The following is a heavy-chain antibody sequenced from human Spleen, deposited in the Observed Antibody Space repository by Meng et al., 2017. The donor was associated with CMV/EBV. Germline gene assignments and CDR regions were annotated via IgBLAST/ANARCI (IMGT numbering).Heavy chain of an antibody. D-gene: IGHD2-2*01. CDR3: ASVYCSSTNCYEDEYFQH. J-gene: IGHJ1*01. Sequence: TFSGYTMNWVRQDPGKGLEWVSSISTTSTYIDYVDSVRGRFTISRDNVKNSLYLQMHSLRAEDTAVYYCASVYCSSTNCYEDEYFQHWGQGTLVTVSS. CDR1: TFSGYT. V-gene: IGHV3-21*01. CDR2: ISTTSTYI.